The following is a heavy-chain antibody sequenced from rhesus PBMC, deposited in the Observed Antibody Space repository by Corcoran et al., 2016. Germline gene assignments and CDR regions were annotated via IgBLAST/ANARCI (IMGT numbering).Heavy chain of an antibody. D-gene: IGHD5-42*01. V-gene: IGHV4-169*02. Sequence: QLQLQESGPGLVKPSETLSVTCAVSGGSISSSYWSWIRHTSGKGLEWIGYIYGSVSSTNYNPSRKSRVTLSVDMSKNQLSLKLSSLTTADTAVYYCATGDTAGTVTFFDYWGQGVLVTVSS. J-gene: IGHJ4*01. CDR3: ATGDTAGTVTFFDY. CDR2: IYGSVSST. CDR1: GGSISSSY.